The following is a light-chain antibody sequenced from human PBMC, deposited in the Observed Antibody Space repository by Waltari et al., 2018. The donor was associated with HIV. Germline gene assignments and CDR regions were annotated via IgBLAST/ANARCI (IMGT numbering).Light chain of an antibody. V-gene: IGLV2-11*01. CDR3: CAYAVSYTTV. J-gene: IGLJ2*01. Sequence: QSALTQPRSVSGSPGQSVTISCTGSSSDVGGYKFVSWHQQHPGKAPKVIIHDVSRRTLGVPARSSGSKYGNTAYLTIIGLQAEDDADYYCCAYAVSYTTVVGGGTKLTVL. CDR2: DVS. CDR1: SSDVGGYKF.